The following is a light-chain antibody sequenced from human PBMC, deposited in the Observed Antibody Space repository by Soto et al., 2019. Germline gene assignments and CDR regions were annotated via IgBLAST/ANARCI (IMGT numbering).Light chain of an antibody. CDR2: ANN. J-gene: IGLJ2*01. Sequence: QSSLTHSPSTSPTPGHGFSISFSGAVSNIGTFYVSWYQHVPGTAPRLLIYANNQRPSGVPDRFYGSKSGTSASLAISGLRSEDEAYYYCTAWDDNLSAVVFGGGTK. CDR1: VSNIGTFY. CDR3: TAWDDNLSAVV. V-gene: IGLV1-47*02.